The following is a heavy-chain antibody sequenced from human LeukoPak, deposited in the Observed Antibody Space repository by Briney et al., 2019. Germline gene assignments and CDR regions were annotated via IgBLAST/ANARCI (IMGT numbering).Heavy chain of an antibody. CDR1: GFTFSSYW. V-gene: IGHV3-74*01. D-gene: IGHD3/OR15-3a*01. Sequence: GGSLRLSCAASGFTFSSYWMHWIRQAPGKGLVWVSRINSDGSSTSYADSVKGRFTISRDNAKNMLYLQMNSLRAEDTAVYYCARDPGLVLWFDPWGQGTLVTVSS. CDR2: INSDGSST. J-gene: IGHJ5*02. CDR3: ARDPGLVLWFDP.